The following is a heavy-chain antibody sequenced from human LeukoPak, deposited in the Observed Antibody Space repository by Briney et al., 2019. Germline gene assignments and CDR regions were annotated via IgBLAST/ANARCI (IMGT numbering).Heavy chain of an antibody. CDR1: GGSISSYY. J-gene: IGHJ6*02. V-gene: IGHV4-59*08. Sequence: KSSETLSLTCTVSGGSISSYYWSWIRQPPGKGLEWIGYIYYSGSTNYNPSLKSRVTISVDTSKNQFSLKLSSVTAADTAVYYCARQPYYYYGMDVWGQGTTVTVSS. CDR2: IYYSGST. CDR3: ARQPYYYYGMDV.